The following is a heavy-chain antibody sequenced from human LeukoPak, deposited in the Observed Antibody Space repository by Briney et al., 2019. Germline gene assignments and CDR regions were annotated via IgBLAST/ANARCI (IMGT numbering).Heavy chain of an antibody. CDR1: GGSISSSSYY. J-gene: IGHJ5*02. Sequence: SETLSLTCTVSGGSISSSSYYWGWIRQPPGKGLEWIGSIYYSGCTYYNPSLKSRVTISVDTSKNQFSLKLSSVTAADTAVYYCASEPMVRGQAGFDPWGQGTLVTVSS. CDR2: IYYSGCT. CDR3: ASEPMVRGQAGFDP. V-gene: IGHV4-39*07. D-gene: IGHD3-10*01.